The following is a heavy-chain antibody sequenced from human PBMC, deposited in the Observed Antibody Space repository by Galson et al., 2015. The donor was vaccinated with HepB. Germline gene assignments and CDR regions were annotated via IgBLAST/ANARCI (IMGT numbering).Heavy chain of an antibody. CDR1: GFSLSTSGMC. V-gene: IGHV2-70*01. J-gene: IGHJ6*01. CDR3: ARTPGLHDYYYDIDV. Sequence: PALVKPTQTLTLTCTFSGFSLSTSGMCVSWIRQPPGKALEWLALIDWDDDKYYSTSLKTRLTISKDTSKNQVVLTMTNMDPVDTATYYCARTPGLHDYYYDIDVWGQGTTGAVSS. D-gene: IGHD4-11*01. CDR2: IDWDDDK.